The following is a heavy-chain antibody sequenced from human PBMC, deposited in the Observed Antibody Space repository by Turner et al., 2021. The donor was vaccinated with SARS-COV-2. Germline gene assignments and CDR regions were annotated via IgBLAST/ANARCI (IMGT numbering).Heavy chain of an antibody. Sequence: EVQLVETGGGLVQPGGSLRLSCAGPGFSWYDYEMNWGSQAPGKGLELMSYISSSGTTVYDADSVKGRFTVSRDNARNSLNLQMNSLSPEDRGLYYCARGPLGRDGYSVLYFDLWGQGTQVTVSS. CDR3: ARGPLGRDGYSVLYFDL. D-gene: IGHD4-4*01. CDR1: GFSWYDYE. V-gene: IGHV3-48*03. J-gene: IGHJ4*02. CDR2: ISSSGTTV.